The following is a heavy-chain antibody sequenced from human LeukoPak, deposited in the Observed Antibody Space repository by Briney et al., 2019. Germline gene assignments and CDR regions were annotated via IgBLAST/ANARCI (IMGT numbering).Heavy chain of an antibody. D-gene: IGHD3-10*01. CDR2: ITYDGDIR. CDR3: VKEQGSGYYRTADY. Sequence: GGSLRLSCAASGFTFNSCGMHWVRQAPGKGLEWVGVITYDGDIRNFEDSVKGRFTISRDTSKSTLYLQMNSLGAEDTAVYYCVKEQGSGYYRTADYWGQGTLVTVSS. V-gene: IGHV3-30*18. J-gene: IGHJ4*02. CDR1: GFTFNSCG.